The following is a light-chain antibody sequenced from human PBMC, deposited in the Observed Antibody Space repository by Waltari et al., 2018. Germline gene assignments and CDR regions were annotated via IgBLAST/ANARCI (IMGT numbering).Light chain of an antibody. Sequence: QSALTQPASVSGSPGQSITLSCTGTSSDVGGYHFVSSYQQYPGKAPKLMIYDVSQRPPGVSIRVTASKAGNTASLTISGRQAEDEADYNCSSYTSSNTLVFGVGTKLTVL. J-gene: IGLJ3*02. CDR1: SSDVGGYHF. V-gene: IGLV2-14*01. CDR3: SSYTSSNTLV. CDR2: DVS.